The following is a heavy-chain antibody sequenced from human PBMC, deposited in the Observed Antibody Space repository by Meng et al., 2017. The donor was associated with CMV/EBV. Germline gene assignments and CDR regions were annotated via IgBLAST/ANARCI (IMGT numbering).Heavy chain of an antibody. V-gene: IGHV4-39*07. J-gene: IGHJ3*02. Sequence: SETLSLTCTVSGGSISSSSYYWGWIRQPPGKGLEWIGSTYYSGSTYYNPSLKSRVTISVDTSKNQFSLKLSSVTAADTAVYYCAISERAYYDILTGYYNVAFDIWGQGTMVTVSS. D-gene: IGHD3-9*01. CDR2: TYYSGST. CDR3: AISERAYYDILTGYYNVAFDI. CDR1: GGSISSSSYY.